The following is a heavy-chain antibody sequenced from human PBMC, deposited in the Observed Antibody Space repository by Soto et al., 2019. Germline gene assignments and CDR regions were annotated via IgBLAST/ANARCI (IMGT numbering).Heavy chain of an antibody. CDR1: GFTFSGSA. CDR3: TRCYGDYVRDY. D-gene: IGHD4-17*01. V-gene: IGHV3-73*01. Sequence: EVQLVESGGGLVQPGGSLKLSCAVSGFTFSGSAMHWVRQASGKGLEWVGRIRRTSNSYATAYAASVKGRFTISRDNSKNTAYLQMNSLKTEDTAVYYCTRCYGDYVRDYWGQGTLVTVSS. J-gene: IGHJ4*02. CDR2: IRRTSNSYAT.